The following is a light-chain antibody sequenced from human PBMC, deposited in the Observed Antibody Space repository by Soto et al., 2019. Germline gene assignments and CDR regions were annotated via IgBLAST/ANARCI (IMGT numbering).Light chain of an antibody. CDR1: SSDVGGYNY. CDR3: SSYRTSNTRQIV. CDR2: DVS. V-gene: IGLV2-14*03. Sequence: QSVLTQPACVSGSPGQSITISCTGTSSDVGGYNYVSWYQHHPGKAPKLMIYDVSNRPSGVSNRFSGSKSGNTASLSISGLQPEDEADYYCSSYRTSNTRQIVCGTGTKVTVL. J-gene: IGLJ1*01.